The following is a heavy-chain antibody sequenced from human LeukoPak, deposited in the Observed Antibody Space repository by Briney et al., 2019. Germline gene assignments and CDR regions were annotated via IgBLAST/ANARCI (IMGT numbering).Heavy chain of an antibody. CDR3: ARRGDGYNQGCFDY. Sequence: SVKVSCKASGGTFSSYAISWVRQAPGQGLEWMGGIIPIFGTANYAQKFQGRVTITTDESTSTAYMELSSLRSEDTAVYYCARRGDGYNQGCFDYWGQGTLVTVSS. D-gene: IGHD5-24*01. CDR2: IIPIFGTA. J-gene: IGHJ4*02. CDR1: GGTFSSYA. V-gene: IGHV1-69*05.